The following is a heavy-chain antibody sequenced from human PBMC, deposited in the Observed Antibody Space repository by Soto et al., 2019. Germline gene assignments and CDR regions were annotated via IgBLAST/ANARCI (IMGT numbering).Heavy chain of an antibody. D-gene: IGHD4-17*01. CDR2: IIPIFGTA. CDR3: ARVGGDDYGDYSDY. CDR1: GGTFSSYA. J-gene: IGHJ4*02. V-gene: IGHV1-69*01. Sequence: QVQLVQSGAEVKKPGSSVKVSCKASGGTFSSYAISWVRQAPGQGLEWMGGIIPIFGTANYAQKFQGRVTITADEYTSTAYMGVSSLRSEDKAVYYCARVGGDDYGDYSDYWGQGTLVTVSS.